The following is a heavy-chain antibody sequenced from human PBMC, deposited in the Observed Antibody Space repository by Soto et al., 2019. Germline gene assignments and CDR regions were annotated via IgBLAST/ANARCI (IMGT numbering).Heavy chain of an antibody. CDR1: GFTFSIYW. CDR3: TRVGGSVSGMDV. CDR2: IDNAGSSA. Sequence: EVQLVESGGGLVQPGGSLRLSCAASGFTFSIYWMQWVRQAPGKGPVWVSRIDNAGSSARYADSVKGRFTISRDNAKNTLYLQMNSLRGKDTAVYYCTRVGGSVSGMDVWGQGTTVTVSS. J-gene: IGHJ6*02. D-gene: IGHD1-26*01. V-gene: IGHV3-74*01.